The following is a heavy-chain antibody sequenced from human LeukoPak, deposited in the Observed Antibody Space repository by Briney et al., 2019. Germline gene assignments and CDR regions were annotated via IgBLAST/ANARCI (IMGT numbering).Heavy chain of an antibody. Sequence: GGSLRLSCAASGFTFSSYAMHWVRQAPGKGLESVAVISYDGSNKYYADSVKGRFTISRDNAKNSLYLQMNSLRAEDTAVYYCAELGITMIGGVWGKGTTVAISS. CDR1: GFTFSSYA. V-gene: IGHV3-30*04. CDR3: AELGITMIGGV. J-gene: IGHJ6*04. CDR2: ISYDGSNK. D-gene: IGHD3-10*02.